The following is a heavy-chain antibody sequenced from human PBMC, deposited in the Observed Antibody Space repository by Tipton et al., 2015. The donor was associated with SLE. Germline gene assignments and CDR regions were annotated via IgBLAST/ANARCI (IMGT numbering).Heavy chain of an antibody. CDR3: ARAPGLERSFYYYYYMDV. Sequence: GLVKPSETLSLTCAVYGGSLSGYYGSWIRQPPGKGLEWIGEINHSGSTNYNPSLKSRVTISVDTSNSQFSLKLSSVTAADTAVYYCARAPGLERSFYYYYYMDVWDKGTTVTVSS. CDR2: INHSGST. D-gene: IGHD1-1*01. J-gene: IGHJ6*03. CDR1: GGSLSGYY. V-gene: IGHV4-34*01.